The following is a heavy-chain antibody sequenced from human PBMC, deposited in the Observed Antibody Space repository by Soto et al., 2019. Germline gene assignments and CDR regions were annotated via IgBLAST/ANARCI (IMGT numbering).Heavy chain of an antibody. V-gene: IGHV2-5*02. CDR1: GFSLTSGVG. CDR3: AHIDPEIVTVGGHGGFDS. CDR2: IYWDDDK. J-gene: IGHJ4*02. D-gene: IGHD5-12*01. Sequence: QITLKESGPPLVRPPQTLTLTCTFSGFSLTSGVGVGWIRQPPGKALEWLALIYWDDDKRYSPSLKNRLTITKDTSKNQVVLTMTNVGPVDTATYFCAHIDPEIVTVGGHGGFDSWGQGTLVTVSS.